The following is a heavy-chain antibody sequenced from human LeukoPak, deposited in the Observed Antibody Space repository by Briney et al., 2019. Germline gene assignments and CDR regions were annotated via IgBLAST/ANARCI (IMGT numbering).Heavy chain of an antibody. V-gene: IGHV3-48*03. Sequence: GGSLRLSCAASGFTFRSSEMNWVRQAPGKGLEWVSYISDGGKTKYYADSVKGRFTISRDNAKNSLYLQMNSLRAEDTAVYYCAKRIQSAMATGYWGQGTLVTVSS. CDR2: ISDGGKTK. J-gene: IGHJ4*02. CDR1: GFTFRSSE. CDR3: AKRIQSAMATGY. D-gene: IGHD5-18*01.